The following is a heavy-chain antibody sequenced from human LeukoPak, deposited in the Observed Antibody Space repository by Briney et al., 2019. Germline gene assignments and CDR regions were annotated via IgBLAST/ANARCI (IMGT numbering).Heavy chain of an antibody. V-gene: IGHV3-7*01. CDR1: GFTFSSYW. D-gene: IGHD6-19*01. CDR3: ARLIAVAGTRAFDI. Sequence: GGSLRLSCAASGFTFSSYWMSWVRQAPGKGLEWVANIKQDGSEKYYVDSVEGRFTISRDNAKNSLYLQMNSLRAEDTAVYYCARLIAVAGTRAFDIWGQGTMVTVSS. CDR2: IKQDGSEK. J-gene: IGHJ3*02.